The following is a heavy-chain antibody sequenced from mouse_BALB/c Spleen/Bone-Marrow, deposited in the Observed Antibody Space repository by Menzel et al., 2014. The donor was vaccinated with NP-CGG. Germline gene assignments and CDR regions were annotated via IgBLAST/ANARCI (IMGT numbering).Heavy chain of an antibody. J-gene: IGHJ1*03. V-gene: IGHV1S135*01. CDR2: IDPYNGDT. CDR3: TRNYRYDYWYFDV. Sequence: EVQLQQSGPELVKPGASVKVSCKASGYSFTDYNMYCVKQSHGKSLEWIGYIDPYNGDTTYNQKFKGKATLTVDKSSSTAFIHLNSLTSEDSAVYYCTRNYRYDYWYFDVWGTGTTVTVSS. CDR1: GYSFTDYN. D-gene: IGHD2-14*01.